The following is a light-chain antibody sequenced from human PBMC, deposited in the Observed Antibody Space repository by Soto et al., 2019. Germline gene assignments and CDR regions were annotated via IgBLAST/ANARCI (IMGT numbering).Light chain of an antibody. CDR3: HQYGTSPRT. CDR1: QRVTNSY. J-gene: IGKJ1*01. Sequence: EIVLSQSPDTLSLSPGEGATLSCRASQRVTNSYLAWYQQKPGQAPRLLIFGASSRATGIPDRFSGSGSGTDFTLTISSLEPEDFALYFCHQYGTSPRTFGPGTKV. CDR2: GAS. V-gene: IGKV3-20*01.